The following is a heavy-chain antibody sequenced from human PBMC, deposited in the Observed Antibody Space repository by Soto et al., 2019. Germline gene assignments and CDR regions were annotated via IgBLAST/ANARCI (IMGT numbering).Heavy chain of an antibody. D-gene: IGHD6-13*01. Sequence: GGSLRLSCAASGFTFSSYGMHWVRQAPGKGLEWVAVTWYDGSNKYYADSVKGRFTNSRDNSKNTLYLQMNSLRAEDTAVYYCASEVAAAGSFDYWGQGTLVTVSS. J-gene: IGHJ4*02. CDR3: ASEVAAAGSFDY. V-gene: IGHV3-33*01. CDR1: GFTFSSYG. CDR2: TWYDGSNK.